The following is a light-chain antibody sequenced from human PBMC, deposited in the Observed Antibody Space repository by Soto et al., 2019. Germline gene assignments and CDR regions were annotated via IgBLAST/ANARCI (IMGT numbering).Light chain of an antibody. V-gene: IGKV1-5*03. Sequence: DIQMTQSPSTLSASVGDRVTITCRASQSIDTWLAWYQQKPGKAPKVLIYKASRLQSGVPSRFSGSGSGTEFTLTISDLQPDDFATYYCQQYHSYSYTFGQGTRLEIK. J-gene: IGKJ5*01. CDR1: QSIDTW. CDR3: QQYHSYSYT. CDR2: KAS.